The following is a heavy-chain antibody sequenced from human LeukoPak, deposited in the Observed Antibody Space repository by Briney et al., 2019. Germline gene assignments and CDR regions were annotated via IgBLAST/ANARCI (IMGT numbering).Heavy chain of an antibody. Sequence: GGSRRLSCAASGFTFSSYGMSWVRQAPGKGLEWVSAISGSGGSTYYADSVKGQFTISRDNSKNTLYLQMNSLRSEDTAVYYCARAGGYCGRISCPYYFDYWGQGSLVAVSS. D-gene: IGHD2-15*01. CDR1: GFTFSSYG. J-gene: IGHJ4*02. CDR2: ISGSGGST. V-gene: IGHV3-23*01. CDR3: ARAGGYCGRISCPYYFDY.